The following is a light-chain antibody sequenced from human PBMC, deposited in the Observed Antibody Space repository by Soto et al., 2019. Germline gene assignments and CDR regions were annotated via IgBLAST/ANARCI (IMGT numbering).Light chain of an antibody. V-gene: IGLV1-47*01. Sequence: QSVLTQPPSASGAPGQRGTISCSGSSSNIGINYVYWYQQLPGTAPKLLIYRNNQRPSGVPDRFSGSKSGTSASLAISGLRAEDEADYYCAAWDGSLSGVVFGGGTKLTVL. CDR2: RNN. CDR3: AAWDGSLSGVV. CDR1: SSNIGINY. J-gene: IGLJ2*01.